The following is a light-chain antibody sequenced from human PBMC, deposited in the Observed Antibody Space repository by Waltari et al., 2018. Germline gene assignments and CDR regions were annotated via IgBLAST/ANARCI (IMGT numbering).Light chain of an antibody. V-gene: IGLV2-14*03. J-gene: IGLJ3*02. CDR1: SSDVGAYNY. CDR2: DVN. CDR3: SSFTRASSWV. Sequence: HSALAQPASVSGSPGQSITISCTGTSSDVGAYNYVSWYQQHPGKAPRLMIYDVNNRPPGVSHRFSGSKSGNTASLTISGLQAEDEADYYCSSFTRASSWVFGGGTKLTV.